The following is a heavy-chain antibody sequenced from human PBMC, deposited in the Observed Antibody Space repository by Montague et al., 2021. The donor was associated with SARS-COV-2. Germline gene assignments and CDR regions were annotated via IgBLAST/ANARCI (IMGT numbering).Heavy chain of an antibody. D-gene: IGHD3-10*01. CDR2: IYYSGST. Sequence: SETLSLTCTVSGGSINTYYWSWIRQPPGKGLEGIGYIYYSGSTNYNPSLESRVTISVDTSKNQFSLKLSSVTAADTAVYYCARVTTKRTRYGSGSYRGFDDFDFWGQGTMVTVSS. J-gene: IGHJ3*01. CDR3: ARVTTKRTRYGSGSYRGFDDFDF. CDR1: GGSINTYY. V-gene: IGHV4-59*12.